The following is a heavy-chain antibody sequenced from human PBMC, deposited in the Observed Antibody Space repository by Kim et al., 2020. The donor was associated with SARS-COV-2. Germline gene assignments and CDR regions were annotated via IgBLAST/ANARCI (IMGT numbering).Heavy chain of an antibody. CDR1: GGSFSGYY. CDR2: INHSGST. CDR3: ARALPYGSVYGMDV. V-gene: IGHV4-34*01. Sequence: SETLSLTCAVYGGSFSGYYWSWIRQPPGKGLEWIGEINHSGSTNYNPSLKSRVTISVDTSKNQFSLKLSSVTTADTAVYYCARALPYGSVYGMDVWGQGTTVTVSS. D-gene: IGHD3-10*01. J-gene: IGHJ6*02.